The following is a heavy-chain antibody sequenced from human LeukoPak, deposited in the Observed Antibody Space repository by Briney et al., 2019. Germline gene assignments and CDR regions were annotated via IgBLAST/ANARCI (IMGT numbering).Heavy chain of an antibody. CDR1: GYSIDFGHL. V-gene: IGHV4-38-2*02. CDR2: TNHSGRT. Sequence: PSETLSLTCDVSGYSIDFGHLWGWIRQPPGKGLEWIASTNHSGRTYYTPSLKSRVTISVDTLKNQFSLKVTSVTAEDTAMYFCARESSAVAHSMIRDWLDPWGQGTLVTVSS. J-gene: IGHJ5*02. CDR3: ARESSAVAHSMIRDWLDP. D-gene: IGHD6-19*01.